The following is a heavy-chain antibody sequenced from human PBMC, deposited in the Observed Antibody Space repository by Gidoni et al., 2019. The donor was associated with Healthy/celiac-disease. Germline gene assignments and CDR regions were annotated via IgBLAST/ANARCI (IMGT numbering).Heavy chain of an antibody. CDR2: ISSSSSYI. CDR1: GFTFSSYS. CDR3: ARDGYCTNGVCSVFDY. D-gene: IGHD2-8*01. J-gene: IGHJ4*02. Sequence: EVQLVESGGGLVKPGGSLRLSCAASGFTFSSYSMNWVRQAPGKGLEWVSSISSSSSYIYYADSVKGRFTISRDNAKNSLYLQMNSLRAEDTAVYYCARDGYCTNGVCSVFDYWGQGTLVTVSS. V-gene: IGHV3-21*01.